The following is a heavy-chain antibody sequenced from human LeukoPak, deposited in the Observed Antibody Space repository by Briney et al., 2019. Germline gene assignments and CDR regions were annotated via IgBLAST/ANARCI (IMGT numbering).Heavy chain of an antibody. CDR1: GGTFSSYA. J-gene: IGHJ4*02. CDR2: IIPIFGTA. CDR3: ARGPRYDSSGKWDY. V-gene: IGHV1-69*13. D-gene: IGHD3-22*01. Sequence: SVKVSCKASGGTFSSYAISWVRQAPGGGLEWMGGIIPIFGTANYAQKFQGRVTINAAESRSSAYLGLSRLTSEDPALYDWARGPRYDSSGKWDYWGKGTLVTVSS.